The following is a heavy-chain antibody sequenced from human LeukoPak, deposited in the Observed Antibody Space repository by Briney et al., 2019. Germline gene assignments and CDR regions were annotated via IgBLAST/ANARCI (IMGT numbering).Heavy chain of an antibody. CDR2: IGGGGVST. J-gene: IGHJ4*02. D-gene: IGHD2-2*01. Sequence: PGGSLRLSCAASGFTFHIYAMSWVRQAPGKGLEWVSSIGGGGVSTYYADSVKGRFTISRDNSKNTLYLQMNSLRAEDTAVYYCAKDGGFTSTSHDFDYWGQGILVTVSS. CDR1: GFTFHIYA. V-gene: IGHV3-23*01. CDR3: AKDGGFTSTSHDFDY.